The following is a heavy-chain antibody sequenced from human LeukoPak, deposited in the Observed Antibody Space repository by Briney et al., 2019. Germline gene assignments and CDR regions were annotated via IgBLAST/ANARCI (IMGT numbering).Heavy chain of an antibody. CDR3: ARHLSSGYSSSWYFDY. V-gene: IGHV4-39*01. CDR1: GGSISSSSYY. J-gene: IGHJ4*02. D-gene: IGHD6-13*01. Sequence: SETLSLTCTVSGGSISSSSYYWGWIRQPPGKGLEWIGSIYYSGSTYYNPSLKSRVTISVDTSKNQFSLKLSSVTAADTAVYYCARHLSSGYSSSWYFDYWGQGTLVTVSS. CDR2: IYYSGST.